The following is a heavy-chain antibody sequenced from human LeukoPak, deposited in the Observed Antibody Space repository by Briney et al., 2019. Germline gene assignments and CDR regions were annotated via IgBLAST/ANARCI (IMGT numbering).Heavy chain of an antibody. Sequence: PGGSLRLSCAASGFTVSSNYMSWVRQAPGKGLEWVSVIYSGGSTYYADSVKGRFTISRDNSKNTLYLQMNSLRAEDTAVYYCARGTSNYYYYYMDVGGKGTTVTISS. CDR3: ARGTSNYYYYYMDV. V-gene: IGHV3-53*01. CDR2: IYSGGST. J-gene: IGHJ6*03. CDR1: GFTVSSNY. D-gene: IGHD2-2*01.